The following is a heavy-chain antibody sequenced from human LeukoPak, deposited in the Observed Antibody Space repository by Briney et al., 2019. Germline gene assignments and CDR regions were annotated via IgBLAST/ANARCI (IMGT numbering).Heavy chain of an antibody. D-gene: IGHD4-17*01. Sequence: SETLSLTCAVYGGSFSGYYWSRIRQPPGKGLEWIGEINHSGSTNYNPSLKSRVTISVDTSKNQFSLKLSSVTAADTAVYYCARQSIMTTDWYYYYYYMDVWGKGTTVTISS. CDR2: INHSGST. V-gene: IGHV4-34*01. J-gene: IGHJ6*03. CDR3: ARQSIMTTDWYYYYYYMDV. CDR1: GGSFSGYY.